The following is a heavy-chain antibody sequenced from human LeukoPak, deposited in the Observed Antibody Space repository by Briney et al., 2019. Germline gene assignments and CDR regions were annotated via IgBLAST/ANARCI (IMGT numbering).Heavy chain of an antibody. CDR3: ATGIAVAGMWYYFDY. D-gene: IGHD6-19*01. J-gene: IGHJ4*02. V-gene: IGHV1-18*01. CDR1: GYTFTSYG. Sequence: GASVKVSCKASGYTFTSYGISWVRQAPGQGLEWMGWISAYNGNTNYAQKLQGRVTMTEDTSTDTAYMELSSLRSEDTAVYYCATGIAVAGMWYYFDYWGQGTLVTVSS. CDR2: ISAYNGNT.